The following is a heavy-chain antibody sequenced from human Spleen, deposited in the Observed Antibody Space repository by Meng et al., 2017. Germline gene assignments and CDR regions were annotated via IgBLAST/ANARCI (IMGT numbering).Heavy chain of an antibody. D-gene: IGHD6-19*01. V-gene: IGHV4-34*01. Sequence: QVPLQQWGAGLLKPSGTLSLTCAVYGGSFSGYYWSWIRQPPGKGLEWIGEINHSGSTNYNPSLKSRVTISVDTSKNQFSLKLSSVTAADTAVYYCARFSGSGWYVWGQGTLVTVSS. CDR2: INHSGST. J-gene: IGHJ4*02. CDR3: ARFSGSGWYV. CDR1: GGSFSGYY.